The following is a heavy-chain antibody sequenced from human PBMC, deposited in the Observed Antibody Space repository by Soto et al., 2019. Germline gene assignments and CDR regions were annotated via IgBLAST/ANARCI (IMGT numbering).Heavy chain of an antibody. CDR2: IIPIFGTA. V-gene: IGHV1-69*13. CDR3: ARDLNGGSEKSFYRMVH. J-gene: IGHJ4*03. D-gene: IGHD7-27*01. Sequence: ASVKVSGKASGGAVSSCAISWARQAPGQGLEWMGGIIPIFGTANYAQKFQGRVTITADESTSTAYMELSSLRSEDTAVYYCARDLNGGSEKSFYRMVHLGPAPPVTV. CDR1: GGAVSSCA.